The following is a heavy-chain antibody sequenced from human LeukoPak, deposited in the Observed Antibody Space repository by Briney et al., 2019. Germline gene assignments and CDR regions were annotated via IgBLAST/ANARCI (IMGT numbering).Heavy chain of an antibody. J-gene: IGHJ5*02. CDR2: IKQDGSEK. V-gene: IGHV3-7*01. CDR3: ARDPYGSGSYRGWFDP. CDR1: GFTFSSYW. D-gene: IGHD3-10*01. Sequence: GGSLRLSCAASGFTFSSYWMSWVRQAPGKGLEWVANIKQDGSEKYYVDSVKGRFTISRDNAKNSLYLQMNSLRAEDTAVYYCARDPYGSGSYRGWFDPWGQGTLVTVSS.